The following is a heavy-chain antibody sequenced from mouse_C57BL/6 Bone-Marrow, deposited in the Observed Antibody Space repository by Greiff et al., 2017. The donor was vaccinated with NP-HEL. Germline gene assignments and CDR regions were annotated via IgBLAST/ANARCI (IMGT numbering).Heavy chain of an antibody. CDR3: ARGGFYDYGSTYAMDY. V-gene: IGHV1-42*01. D-gene: IGHD1-1*01. J-gene: IGHJ4*01. CDR2: INPSTGGT. CDR1: GYSFTGYY. Sequence: VQLQQSGPELVKPGASVKISCKASGYSFTGYYMNWVKQSPEKSLEWIGEINPSTGGTTYNQKFKAKATLTVDKSSSTSYMQLKSLTSEDSAVYYCARGGFYDYGSTYAMDYWGQGTSVTVSS.